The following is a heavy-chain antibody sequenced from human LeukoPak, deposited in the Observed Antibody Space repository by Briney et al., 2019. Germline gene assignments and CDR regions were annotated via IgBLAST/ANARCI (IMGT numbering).Heavy chain of an antibody. D-gene: IGHD6-19*01. Sequence: GGSLRLSCAASGFTFSSYAMSWVRQAPGKGLEWVSAISGSGGSTYYADSVKGRFTISRDNSKNTLYLQMNSLRAGDTAVYYCAKDRSGYSSGWYFDYWGQGTLVTVSS. CDR2: ISGSGGST. V-gene: IGHV3-23*01. J-gene: IGHJ4*02. CDR3: AKDRSGYSSGWYFDY. CDR1: GFTFSSYA.